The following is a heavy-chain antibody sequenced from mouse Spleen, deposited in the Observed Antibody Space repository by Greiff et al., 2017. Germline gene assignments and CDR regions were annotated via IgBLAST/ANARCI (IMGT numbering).Heavy chain of an antibody. CDR1: GYTFTSYW. Sequence: EVQLQQSGTVLARPGASVKMSCKTSGYTFTSYWMHWVKQRPGQGLEWIGAIYPRNSDTSYNQKFKGKAKLTAVISASTAYMELSSLTNEDSAVYHCTRDTYYGSYYFDYWGQGTTLTVSS. CDR3: TRDTYYGSYYFDY. CDR2: IYPRNSDT. D-gene: IGHD1-1*01. V-gene: IGHV1-5*01. J-gene: IGHJ2*01.